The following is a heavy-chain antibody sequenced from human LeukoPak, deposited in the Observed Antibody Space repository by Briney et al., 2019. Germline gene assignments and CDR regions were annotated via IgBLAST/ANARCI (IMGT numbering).Heavy chain of an antibody. CDR1: GFTFSIYV. J-gene: IGHJ4*02. D-gene: IGHD2-2*01. Sequence: GGSLRLSCAASGFTFSIYVMHWVRQVPGKGLEWVAVMDHCADSVEGRFTASKDNSKSTLYLQMNSLRAEDTAIYYCAKDLCSDTSCSSRVIDYWGQGTLVTVSS. CDR3: AKDLCSDTSCSSRVIDY. CDR2: MD. V-gene: IGHV3-30*18.